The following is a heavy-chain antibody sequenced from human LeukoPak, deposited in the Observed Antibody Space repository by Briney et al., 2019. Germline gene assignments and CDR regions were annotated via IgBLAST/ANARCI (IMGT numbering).Heavy chain of an antibody. V-gene: IGHV3-30*02. D-gene: IGHD3-16*01. CDR3: AKGGQYYYYYMDV. Sequence: GGPLRLSCAASGFTFSSYGMHWVRQAPGKGLEWVAFVGYDANNKYYADSVKGRFTISRDNSKNTLDLQMNSLRAEDTAVYYCAKGGQYYYYYMDVWGKGTTVPVSS. J-gene: IGHJ6*03. CDR1: GFTFSSYG. CDR2: VGYDANNK.